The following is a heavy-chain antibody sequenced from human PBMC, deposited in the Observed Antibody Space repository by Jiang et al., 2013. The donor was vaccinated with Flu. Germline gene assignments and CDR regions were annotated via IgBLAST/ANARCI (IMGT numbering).Heavy chain of an antibody. Sequence: SGYTFTSYDINWVRQATGQGLEWMGWMNPNSGNTGYAQKFQGRVTMTRNTSISTAYMELSSLRSEDTAVYYCAREHRLGGPGVFAYYYYYYGMDVWGQGTTVTASS. J-gene: IGHJ6*02. CDR2: MNPNSGNT. V-gene: IGHV1-8*01. CDR3: AREHRLGGPGVFAYYYYYYGMDV. CDR1: GYTFTSYD. D-gene: IGHD6-25*01.